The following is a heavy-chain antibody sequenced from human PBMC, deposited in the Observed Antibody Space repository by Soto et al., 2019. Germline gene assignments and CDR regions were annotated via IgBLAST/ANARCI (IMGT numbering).Heavy chain of an antibody. V-gene: IGHV1-2*04. CDR1: GYTFTGYY. CDR3: AREKPYYYDSSGYSHFDY. J-gene: IGHJ4*02. CDR2: INPNSGGT. Sequence: ASVKVSCKASGYTFTGYYMHWVRQAPGQGLEWMGWINPNSGGTNYAQKFQGWVTMTRDTSISTAYMELSRLRSDDTAVYYCAREKPYYYDSSGYSHFDYWGQGTLVTVSS. D-gene: IGHD3-22*01.